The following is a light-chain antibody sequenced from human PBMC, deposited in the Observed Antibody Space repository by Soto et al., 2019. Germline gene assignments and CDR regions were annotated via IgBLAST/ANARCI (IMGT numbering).Light chain of an antibody. CDR3: QKCNEWPLK. J-gene: IGKJ4*02. CDR1: QSVSTY. CDR2: GTS. V-gene: IGKV3-11*01. Sequence: EIVLTQSPATLSLSPGERATLSYRASQSVSTYLAWYQQKPDQAPRLLIYGTSNRATGIPARFSGSGSGTDFTLTISSLQSEDSAVYYCQKCNEWPLKFGKGTKVAIK.